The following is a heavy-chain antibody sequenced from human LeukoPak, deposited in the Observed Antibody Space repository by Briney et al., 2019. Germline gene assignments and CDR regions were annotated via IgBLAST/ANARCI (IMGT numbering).Heavy chain of an antibody. CDR3: ARLGPQYCSSTSCYQFDY. J-gene: IGHJ4*02. Sequence: SETLSLTCTVSGGSIRSYYWSWIRQPPGNGLEWIGYIYYSGSTNYNPSLKSRVTISVDTSKNQFSLKLTSVTGADTAVYYCARLGPQYCSSTSCYQFDYWGQGTLVTVSS. CDR2: IYYSGST. V-gene: IGHV4-59*08. D-gene: IGHD2-2*01. CDR1: GGSIRSYY.